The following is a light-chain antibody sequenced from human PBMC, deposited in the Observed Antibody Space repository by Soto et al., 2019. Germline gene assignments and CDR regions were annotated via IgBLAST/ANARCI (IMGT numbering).Light chain of an antibody. CDR2: WAS. V-gene: IGKV4-1*01. J-gene: IGKJ1*01. Sequence: DIVLTQSPDSLAVSLGERATINCKSSQSVLFSSNNRNYLVWYQQKLGQPPKLLIYWASTRESGVPDRFSGSGSGTDFTLTISSLQAEDVAVYYCQQYYSSPRTFGQGTKVDIK. CDR3: QQYYSSPRT. CDR1: QSVLFSSNNRNY.